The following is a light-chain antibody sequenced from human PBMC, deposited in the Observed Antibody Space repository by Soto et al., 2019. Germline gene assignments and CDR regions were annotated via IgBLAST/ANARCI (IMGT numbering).Light chain of an antibody. CDR2: GAS. CDR1: QSVSSN. CDR3: QQYNDWPRT. Sequence: EIVMPQSPATLSVSPGERATLSCRASQSVSSNLAWYQQKPGQAPRLIIYGASTRATGIPARFSGSGSGTEFTLTISSLQSEDFAVYYCQQYNDWPRTFGQGTKVEIK. V-gene: IGKV3-15*01. J-gene: IGKJ1*01.